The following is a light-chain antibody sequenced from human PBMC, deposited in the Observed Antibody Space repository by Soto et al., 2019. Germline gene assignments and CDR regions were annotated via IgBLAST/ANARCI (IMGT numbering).Light chain of an antibody. Sequence: EIVMTQSPATLSVPPGEGATLSCRASQSVSSKLAWYQQKPGQAPRLLIYDASSRATGIPDRFSGGWSGTDCTLTISRLEPEDVSVYYCQQFSSYPLTFGGGTKVDI. V-gene: IGKV3-20*01. CDR1: QSVSSK. J-gene: IGKJ4*01. CDR2: DAS. CDR3: QQFSSYPLT.